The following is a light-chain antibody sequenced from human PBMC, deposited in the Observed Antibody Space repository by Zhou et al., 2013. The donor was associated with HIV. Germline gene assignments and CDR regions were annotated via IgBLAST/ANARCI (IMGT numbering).Light chain of an antibody. CDR1: QSLVHSDGNTY. CDR3: MQATDWPQRT. J-gene: IGKJ1*01. CDR2: YVS. Sequence: DVVMTQSPLSLPVTLGQPASISCRSSQSLVHSDGNTYLGWFQQRPGQSPRRLIYYVSNRDSGVPDRFSGSGSGTDFTLKISRVEAEDVAVYYCMQATDWPQRTFGQGTKVEIK. V-gene: IGKV2-30*02.